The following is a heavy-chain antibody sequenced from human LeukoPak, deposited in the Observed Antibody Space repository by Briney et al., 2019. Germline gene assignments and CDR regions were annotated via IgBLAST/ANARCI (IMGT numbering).Heavy chain of an antibody. V-gene: IGHV3-23*01. CDR2: ISGSGGST. J-gene: IGHJ4*02. CDR3: AKVGSSGWYGQIDY. Sequence: PGGSLRLSCAASGFTFISYAMSWVRQAPGKGLEWVSGISGSGGSTYHADSVKGRFTISRANSKNTLYLQMHSPRAEDTAVYYCAKVGSSGWYGQIDYWGQGTLVTVSS. D-gene: IGHD6-19*01. CDR1: GFTFISYA.